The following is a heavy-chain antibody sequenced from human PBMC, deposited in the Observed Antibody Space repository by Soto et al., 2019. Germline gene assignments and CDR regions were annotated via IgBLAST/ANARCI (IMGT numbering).Heavy chain of an antibody. CDR3: ARGQREYDFWKGYYYYYMDV. D-gene: IGHD3-3*01. CDR2: INPNSGGT. V-gene: IGHV1-2*04. J-gene: IGHJ6*03. CDR1: GYTFTGYY. Sequence: GASVKVSCKASGYTFTGYYMHWVRQAPGQGLEWMGWINPNSGGTNYAQKFQGWVTMTRDTSISTAYMELSRLRSDDTAVYYCARGQREYDFWKGYYYYYMDVWGKGTTVTVSS.